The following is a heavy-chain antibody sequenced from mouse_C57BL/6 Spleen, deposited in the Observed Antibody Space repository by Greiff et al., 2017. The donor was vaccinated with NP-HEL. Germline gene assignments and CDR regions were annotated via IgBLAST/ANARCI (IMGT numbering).Heavy chain of an antibody. CDR3: ARGAGSSYGYFDV. J-gene: IGHJ1*03. Sequence: EVKLMESGPVLVKPGASVKMSCKASGYTFTDYYMNWVKQSHGKSLEWIGVINPYNGGTSYNQKFKGKATLTVDKSSSTAYMKLNSLTSEDSAVYYCARGAGSSYGYFDVWGTGTTVTVSS. D-gene: IGHD1-1*01. V-gene: IGHV1-19*01. CDR2: INPYNGGT. CDR1: GYTFTDYY.